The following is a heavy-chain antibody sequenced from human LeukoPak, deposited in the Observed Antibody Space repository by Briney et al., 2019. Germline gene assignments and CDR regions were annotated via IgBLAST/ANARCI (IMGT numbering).Heavy chain of an antibody. J-gene: IGHJ4*02. Sequence: GGSLRLSCAASGFTFSTCAMSWVRQAPGKGLEWVSTISGGGRSTDYADSVKGQFTISRDNSKNTLYLQMNSLRAEDTAVYYCARERYFDYWGQGTLVTVSS. CDR1: GFTFSTCA. CDR3: ARERYFDY. CDR2: ISGGGRST. V-gene: IGHV3-23*01.